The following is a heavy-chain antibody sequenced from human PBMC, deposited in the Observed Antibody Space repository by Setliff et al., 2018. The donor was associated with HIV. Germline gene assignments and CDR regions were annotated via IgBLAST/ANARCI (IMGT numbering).Heavy chain of an antibody. CDR3: ARDPSIGYYYDSSGSYFDY. Sequence: SETLSLTCTVSGGSISSHYWSWIRQPPGKGLEWIGYIYYSGNTYYSPSLKSRVSISLDKAQNHFSLKLSSVTVADSAVYYCARDPSIGYYYDSSGSYFDYWGQGTLVTVSS. D-gene: IGHD3-22*01. J-gene: IGHJ4*02. CDR2: IYYSGNT. V-gene: IGHV4-59*11. CDR1: GGSISSHY.